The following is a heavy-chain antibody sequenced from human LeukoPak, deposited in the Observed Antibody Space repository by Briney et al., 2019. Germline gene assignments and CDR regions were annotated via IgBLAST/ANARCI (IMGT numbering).Heavy chain of an antibody. CDR1: GFTVSSNF. J-gene: IGHJ5*01. D-gene: IGHD3-9*01. V-gene: IGHV3-74*01. CDR2: KGDGSHT. CDR3: VRDWDHFDFDS. Sequence: PGGSLRLSCAASGFTVSSNFMSWVRQAPGKGLVWVSRKGDGSHTIYADSVKGRFTISRDNAKNTLYLQMRSLRAEDTAVYYCVRDWDHFDFDSWGQGTLVTVSS.